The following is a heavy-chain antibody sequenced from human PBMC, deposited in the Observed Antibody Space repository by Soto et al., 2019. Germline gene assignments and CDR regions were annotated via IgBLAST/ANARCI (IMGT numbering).Heavy chain of an antibody. CDR2: ITFSGNTV. J-gene: IGHJ6*02. CDR1: GFTFSDSY. CDR3: ARVSWREKYGMDV. Sequence: GGSLRLSCAASGFTFSDSYMSWIRQAPGKGLEWISYITFSGNTVYYADSLKGRFTISRDNAKNSLYLQMNRLRAEDTAVYYCARVSWREKYGMDVWGQGTKVTVSS. V-gene: IGHV3-11*01.